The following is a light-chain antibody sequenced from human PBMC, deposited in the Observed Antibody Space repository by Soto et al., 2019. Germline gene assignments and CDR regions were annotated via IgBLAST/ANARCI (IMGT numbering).Light chain of an antibody. V-gene: IGKV1-39*01. CDR1: QGISTY. CDR2: AAS. J-gene: IGKJ1*01. Sequence: DIQMTQSPSSLSESAGDRVTITCRASQGISTYLNWYHQKPGNAPKLLIYAASSLQSGVPSRFGGSGSGTDFTLTITSLLPDDCATYYCQHYSLYSPWTFGQGTKVDIK. CDR3: QHYSLYSPWT.